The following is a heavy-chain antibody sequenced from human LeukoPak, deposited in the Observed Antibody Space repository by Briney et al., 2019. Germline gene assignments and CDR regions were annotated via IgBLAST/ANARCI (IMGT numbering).Heavy chain of an antibody. CDR3: AREYGSYRAFDI. Sequence: ASVKVSCKASGYTFTGYYMHWVRQAPGQGLEWMGWINPNSGGTNYAQKFQGRVTMTRDTSISTAYMELSRLRSDDTAVYYRAREYGSYRAFDIWGQGTMVTVSS. J-gene: IGHJ3*02. D-gene: IGHD1-26*01. V-gene: IGHV1-2*02. CDR1: GYTFTGYY. CDR2: INPNSGGT.